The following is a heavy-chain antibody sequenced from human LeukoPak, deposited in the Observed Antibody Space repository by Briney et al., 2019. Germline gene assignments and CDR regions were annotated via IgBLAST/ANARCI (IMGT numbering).Heavy chain of an antibody. CDR3: ANIYGDYGGDY. V-gene: IGHV3-23*01. J-gene: IGHJ4*02. CDR2: ISGSGGNT. D-gene: IGHD4-17*01. CDR1: GFTFSSYA. Sequence: GGSLRLSCAASGFTFSSYAMSWVRQAPGKGLEWASAISGSGGNTYYADSVKGRFTISRDNSKNTLYLQMNSLRAEDTAVYYCANIYGDYGGDYWGQGTLVTASS.